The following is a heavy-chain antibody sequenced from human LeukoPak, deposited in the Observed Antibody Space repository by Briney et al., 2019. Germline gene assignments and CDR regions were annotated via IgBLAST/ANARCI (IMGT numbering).Heavy chain of an antibody. CDR2: MNPNSGNT. CDR1: GYTFTSYD. Sequence: ASVKVSCKASGYTFTSYDINWVRQATGQGLEWMGWMNPNSGNTGYAQKFQGRVTMTRNTSISTAYMELSSLRSEDTAVYYCARFLHDSSVYSLYYYGRDVGAQGTTAPVPS. D-gene: IGHD3-22*01. V-gene: IGHV1-8*01. CDR3: ARFLHDSSVYSLYYYGRDV. J-gene: IGHJ6*02.